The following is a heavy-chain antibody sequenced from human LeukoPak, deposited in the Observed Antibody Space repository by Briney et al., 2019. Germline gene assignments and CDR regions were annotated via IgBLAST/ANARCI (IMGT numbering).Heavy chain of an antibody. J-gene: IGHJ4*02. D-gene: IGHD1-26*01. CDR1: GFTFSSYA. CDR3: ARNSGSYYFDY. V-gene: IGHV3-30*04. Sequence: GGSLRLSCAASGFTFSSYAMHWVRQAPGKGLEWVAIISYDGSNKYYADSVKGRFTISRDNSKNTLYLQMNSLRAEDTAVYYCARNSGSYYFDYWGQGTLVTVSS. CDR2: ISYDGSNK.